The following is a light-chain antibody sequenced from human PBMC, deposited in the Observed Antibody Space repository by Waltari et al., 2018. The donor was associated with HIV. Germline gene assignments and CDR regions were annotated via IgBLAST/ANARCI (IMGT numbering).Light chain of an antibody. V-gene: IGLV3-1*01. CDR2: KDN. CDR3: QAWDGDTVI. Sequence: DLSQDPAVSVSPGQTVTLDCFGENVGNKYTSWFQQKPGQPPFLIVYKDNRRPSGISDRFSGSTSGDTASLIITDTQAIDEAQYYCQAWDGDTVIFGGGTKLTVL. J-gene: IGLJ2*01. CDR1: NVGNKY.